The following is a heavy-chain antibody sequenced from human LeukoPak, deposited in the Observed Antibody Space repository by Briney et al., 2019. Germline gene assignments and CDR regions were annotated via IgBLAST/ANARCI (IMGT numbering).Heavy chain of an antibody. J-gene: IGHJ4*02. D-gene: IGHD2-21*01. CDR1: GGSISSGDYY. CDR3: ARATTCGGDCYYRYYFDY. V-gene: IGHV4-30-4*08. CDR2: IYYSGST. Sequence: PSQTLSLTCTVSGGSISSGDYYWSWIRQPPGKGLEGIGYIYYSGSTYYNPSLKSRVNISVDTSKNQFSLKLSSVTAADTAVYYCARATTCGGDCYYRYYFDYWGQGTLVTVSS.